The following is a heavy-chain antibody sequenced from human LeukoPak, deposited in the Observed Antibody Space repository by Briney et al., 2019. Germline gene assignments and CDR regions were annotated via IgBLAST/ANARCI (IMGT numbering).Heavy chain of an antibody. D-gene: IGHD4-17*01. Sequence: SVKVSSKASGYTFTGYYMHWVRQAPGQGLEWMGWINPNSGGTNYAQRFQGRVTMTRDTSISTAYMELSRLRSDDTAVYYCARGASGVYTVTTSWFDPWGQGTLVTVSS. CDR1: GYTFTGYY. CDR3: ARGASGVYTVTTSWFDP. V-gene: IGHV1-2*02. CDR2: INPNSGGT. J-gene: IGHJ5*02.